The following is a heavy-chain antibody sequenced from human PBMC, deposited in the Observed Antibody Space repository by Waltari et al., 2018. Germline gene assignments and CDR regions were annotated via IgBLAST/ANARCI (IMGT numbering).Heavy chain of an antibody. CDR1: GGSISSSSYY. D-gene: IGHD6-6*01. Sequence: QLQLQESGPGLVKPSETLSLTCTVSGGSISSSSYYWGCIRQPPGKGLEWIGSSYYSGSTYYKPSVKSGVTIAVDTSKNQFSLKPSSVTAADTAVYYCARDVITGIAARKAFDYWGQGTLVTVSS. CDR3: ARDVITGIAARKAFDY. V-gene: IGHV4-39*07. CDR2: SYYSGST. J-gene: IGHJ4*02.